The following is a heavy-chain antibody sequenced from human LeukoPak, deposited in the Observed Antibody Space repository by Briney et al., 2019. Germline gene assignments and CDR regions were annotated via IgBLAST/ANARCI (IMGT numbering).Heavy chain of an antibody. CDR2: IYYSGST. CDR1: GGSISSYY. Sequence: SETLSLTCTVSGGSISSYYWSWIRQPPGKGLEWIGYIYYSGSTNYNPSLKSRVTISVDTSKNQFSLKLSSVTAADTAVYYCAGHSSSWPDQYIYFDYWGQGTLVTVSS. V-gene: IGHV4-59*08. CDR3: AGHSSSWPDQYIYFDY. D-gene: IGHD6-13*01. J-gene: IGHJ4*02.